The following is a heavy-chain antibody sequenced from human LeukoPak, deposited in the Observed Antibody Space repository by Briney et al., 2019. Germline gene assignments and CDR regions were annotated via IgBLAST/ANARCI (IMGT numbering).Heavy chain of an antibody. CDR2: VRYDQSAT. V-gene: IGHV3-30*02. J-gene: IGHJ4*02. D-gene: IGHD3-3*01. CDR3: VKDQGECPGSRCYLRFLEY. CDR1: GFNFGIYG. Sequence: GGSLRLSCAASGFNFGIYGMHWVRQAPGKGLEWVTFVRYDQSATVYADSVQGRFAISRDNSKNTVYLQMNSPRVEDTALYFCVKDQGECPGSRCYLRFLEYWGQGTLVIVSS.